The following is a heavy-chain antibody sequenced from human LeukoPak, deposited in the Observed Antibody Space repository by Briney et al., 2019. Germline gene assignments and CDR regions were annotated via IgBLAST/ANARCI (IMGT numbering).Heavy chain of an antibody. D-gene: IGHD2-2*01. J-gene: IGHJ4*02. CDR2: INPNTGDT. CDR1: GYTITGYY. CDR3: ARDLGYCSSTSCPKSWYDDY. V-gene: IGHV1-2*06. Sequence: WASVKVSCKASGYTITGYYIHWVRQAPGQGLEWMGRINPNTGDTNSARKFQGRVTMTRDTSISTAYMELSRLRSDDTAVYYCARDLGYCSSTSCPKSWYDDYWGQGTLVTVSS.